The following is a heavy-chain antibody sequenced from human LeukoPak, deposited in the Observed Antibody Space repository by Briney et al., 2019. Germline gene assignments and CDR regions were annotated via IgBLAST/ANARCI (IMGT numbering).Heavy chain of an antibody. V-gene: IGHV3-21*01. J-gene: IGHJ5*01. D-gene: IGHD3-22*01. CDR3: ARDFSPYYYDSSGPGDS. CDR1: GFTFSSYS. CDR2: ISSSSSYI. Sequence: GGSLRLSCAASGFTFSSYSMNWVRQAPGKGLEWVSSISSSSSYIYYADSVKGRFTISRDNAKNSLYPQMNSLRAEDTAVYYCARDFSPYYYDSSGPGDSWGQGTLVTVSS.